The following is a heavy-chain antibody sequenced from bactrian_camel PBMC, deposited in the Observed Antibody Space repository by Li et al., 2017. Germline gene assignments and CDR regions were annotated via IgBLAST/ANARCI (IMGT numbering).Heavy chain of an antibody. CDR1: VYTEYKF. Sequence: VQLVESGGDSVQSGGSLRLSCALSVYTEYKFCLGWFRQAPGQELEAVAILDSVGSPNYADSVKGRFTISRNNAKNTVALQLNSLKTEDMGMYYCASNGASGGLVGGRWYPRYWGQGTQVTVS. J-gene: IGHJ4*01. CDR3: ASNGASGGLVGGRWYPRY. D-gene: IGHD6*01. CDR2: LDSVGSP. V-gene: IGHV3S53*01.